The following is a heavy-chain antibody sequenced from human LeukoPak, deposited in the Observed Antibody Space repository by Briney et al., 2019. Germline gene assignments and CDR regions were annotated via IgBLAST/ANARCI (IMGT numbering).Heavy chain of an antibody. CDR3: ARGLGSSSWYNWFDP. CDR2: IYTSGST. J-gene: IGHJ5*02. D-gene: IGHD6-13*01. CDR1: GGSISSGSYY. V-gene: IGHV4-61*02. Sequence: SQTLSLTCTVSGGSISSGSYYWSWIRQPAGRGLEWIGRIYTSGSTNYNPSLKSRVTISVDTSKNQFSLKLSSVTAADTAVYYCARGLGSSSWYNWFDPWGQGTLVTVSS.